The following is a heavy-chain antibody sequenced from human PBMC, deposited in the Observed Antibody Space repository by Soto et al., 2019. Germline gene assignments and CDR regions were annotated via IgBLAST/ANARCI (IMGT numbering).Heavy chain of an antibody. CDR3: ARDGITMIVVVIPGAFDI. J-gene: IGHJ3*02. D-gene: IGHD3-22*01. Sequence: RASVKVSCKASGYTFTSYGISWVRQAPGQGLEWMGWISAYNGNTNYAQKLQGRVTMTTDTSTSTAYMELRSLRSDDTAVYYCARDGITMIVVVIPGAFDIWGQGTMVTVSS. V-gene: IGHV1-18*01. CDR1: GYTFTSYG. CDR2: ISAYNGNT.